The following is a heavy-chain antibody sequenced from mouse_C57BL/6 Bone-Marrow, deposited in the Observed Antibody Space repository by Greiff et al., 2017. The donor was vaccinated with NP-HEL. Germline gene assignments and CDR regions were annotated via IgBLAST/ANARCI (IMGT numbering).Heavy chain of an antibody. Sequence: VQLQQSGPGLVAPSQSLSITCTVSGFSLTSYAISWVRQPPGKGLEWLGVIWTGGGTNYNSALKSRLSISKDNSKSQVFLKMDSLQTDDTARYYCAREAYYYGAWFAYWGQGTLVTVSA. J-gene: IGHJ3*01. CDR1: GFSLTSYA. V-gene: IGHV2-9-1*01. D-gene: IGHD1-1*01. CDR2: IWTGGGT. CDR3: AREAYYYGAWFAY.